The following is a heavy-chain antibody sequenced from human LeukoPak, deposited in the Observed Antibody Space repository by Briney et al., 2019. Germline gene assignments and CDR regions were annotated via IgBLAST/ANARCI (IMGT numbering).Heavy chain of an antibody. V-gene: IGHV3-11*06. D-gene: IGHD3-10*01. J-gene: IGHJ6*02. CDR1: GFTFSGYY. CDR3: ARDGERGSGSYYEYYYYGMDV. CDR2: ISSSSSYT. Sequence: GGSLRLSCAASGFTFSGYYMSWIRQAPGKGLEWVSYISSSSSYTNYADSVKGRFTISRDNAKNSLYLQMNSLRAEDTAVYYCARDGERGSGSYYEYYYYGMDVWGQGTTVTVSS.